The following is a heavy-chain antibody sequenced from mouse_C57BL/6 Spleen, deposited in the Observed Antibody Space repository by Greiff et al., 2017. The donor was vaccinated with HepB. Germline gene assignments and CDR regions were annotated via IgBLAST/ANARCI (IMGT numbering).Heavy chain of an antibody. D-gene: IGHD2-4*01. CDR2: IYPGDGDT. CDR1: GYAFSSSW. CDR3: ARGDYDLYFDY. V-gene: IGHV1-82*01. Sequence: VKLQESGPELVKPGASVKISCKASGYAFSSSWMNWVKQRPGKGLEWIGRIYPGDGDTNYNGKFKGKATLTADKSSSTAYMQLSSLTSEDSAVYFCARGDYDLYFDYWGQGTTLTVSS. J-gene: IGHJ2*01.